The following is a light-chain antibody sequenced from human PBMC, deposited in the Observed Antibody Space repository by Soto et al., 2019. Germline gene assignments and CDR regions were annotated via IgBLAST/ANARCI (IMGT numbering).Light chain of an antibody. Sequence: DIVLTQSPGTLSLSPGXXXXLXXXSSQSVXSNYLAWYQQKPDQAPRLVIYDVSGRATGIPDRFSGSGSGTDFTLTISRLEPXDFAVYYCQQYGSSPTFGQGTKVEIK. CDR2: DVS. J-gene: IGKJ1*01. V-gene: IGKV3-20*01. CDR3: QQYGSSPT. CDR1: QSVXSNY.